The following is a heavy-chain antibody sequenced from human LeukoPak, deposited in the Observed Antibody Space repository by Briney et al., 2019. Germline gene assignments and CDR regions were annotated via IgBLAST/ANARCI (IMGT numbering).Heavy chain of an antibody. V-gene: IGHV3-23*01. CDR3: ARDRVSMVRGVTALDY. CDR2: ISGSGGST. CDR1: GFTFSKFA. D-gene: IGHD3-10*01. J-gene: IGHJ4*02. Sequence: GGSLRLSCIASGFTFSKFAMTWVRQAPGKGLEWVSSISGSGGSTYYADSVKGRFTISRDNSKNTLYLQMNSLRAEDTAVYYCARDRVSMVRGVTALDYWGQGTLVTVSS.